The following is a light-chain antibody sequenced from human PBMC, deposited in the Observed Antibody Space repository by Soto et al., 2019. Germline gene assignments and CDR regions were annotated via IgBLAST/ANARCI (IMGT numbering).Light chain of an antibody. Sequence: QSALTQPASVSGSPAQSITISCTGTSSDVGSYNLVSWYQQHPGKAPKLMIYEVSKRPSGVSNRFSGSKSGNTASLTISGLQAEDGADYYCCSYAGCSTFRRVCGSGTNVSVL. CDR2: EVS. CDR1: SSDVGSYNL. CDR3: CSYAGCSTFRRV. J-gene: IGLJ1*01. V-gene: IGLV2-23*02.